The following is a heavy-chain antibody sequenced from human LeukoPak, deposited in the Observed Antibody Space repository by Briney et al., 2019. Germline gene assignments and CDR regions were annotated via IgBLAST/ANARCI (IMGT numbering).Heavy chain of an antibody. CDR2: IIPIFGTA. J-gene: IGHJ4*02. D-gene: IGHD3-22*01. Sequence: SVKVSCKASGYTFTGYYIHWVRQAPGQGLEWMGGIIPIFGTANYAQKFQGRVTITADESTSTAYMELSSLRSEDTAVYYCARSGRTYYYDSSGYYIDYWGQGTLVTVSS. CDR3: ARSGRTYYYDSSGYYIDY. V-gene: IGHV1-69*13. CDR1: GYTFTGYY.